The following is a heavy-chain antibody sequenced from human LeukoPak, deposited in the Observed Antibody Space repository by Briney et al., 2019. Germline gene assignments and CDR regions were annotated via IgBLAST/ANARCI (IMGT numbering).Heavy chain of an antibody. CDR3: ARDHYDFWSGSYGMDV. CDR1: GLTFSSHW. V-gene: IGHV3-74*01. J-gene: IGHJ6*02. Sequence: GGSLRLSCAASGLTFSSHWMHWVRQAPGKGLVWVSRITNDGSSTTYADSVKGRFTISRDNSKNTLYLQMNSLRAEDTAVYYCARDHYDFWSGSYGMDVWGQGTTVTVSS. D-gene: IGHD3-3*01. CDR2: ITNDGSST.